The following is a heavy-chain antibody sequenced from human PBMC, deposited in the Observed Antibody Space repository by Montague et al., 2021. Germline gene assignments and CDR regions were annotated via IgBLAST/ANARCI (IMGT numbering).Heavy chain of an antibody. CDR2: TSNDGTFK. J-gene: IGHJ2*01. CDR1: GFPFRNSA. D-gene: IGHD1-1*01. CDR3: AKPIVPTGTWFFDL. V-gene: IGHV3-30*18. Sequence: FRRLSCAASGFPFRNSAMHLFRQAPGKGLEWVAATSNDGTFKYYFDSVKGRFTISRDNSMNTLYLQMNSLRPEDTAVYYCAKPIVPTGTWFFDLWGRGILVTVSS.